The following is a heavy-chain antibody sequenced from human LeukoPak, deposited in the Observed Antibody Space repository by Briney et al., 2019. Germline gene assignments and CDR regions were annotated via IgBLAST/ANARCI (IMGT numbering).Heavy chain of an antibody. Sequence: ETLSLTCAVYGGSFSGYYWSWIRQPPGKGLEWIGEINHSGSTNYNPSLKSRVTISVDTSKNQFSLKLSSVTAADTAVYYCARTDGNSEGWGQGTLVTVSS. D-gene: IGHD4-23*01. CDR3: ARTDGNSEG. CDR1: GGSFSGYY. J-gene: IGHJ4*02. CDR2: INHSGST. V-gene: IGHV4-34*01.